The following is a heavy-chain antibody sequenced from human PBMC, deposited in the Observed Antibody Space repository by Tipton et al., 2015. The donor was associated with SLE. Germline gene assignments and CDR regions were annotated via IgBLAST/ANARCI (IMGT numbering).Heavy chain of an antibody. D-gene: IGHD6-19*01. CDR2: IYYSGST. Sequence: LRLSCAASGFTFSDYYMSWIRQAPEKGLEWVGYIYYSGSTNYNPSLKSRVTISVDTSKNQFSLKLSSVTAADTAVYYCARDESGYSSAFDAFDIWGQGTMVTVSS. CDR1: GFTFSDYY. J-gene: IGHJ3*02. CDR3: ARDESGYSSAFDAFDI. V-gene: IGHV4-59*01.